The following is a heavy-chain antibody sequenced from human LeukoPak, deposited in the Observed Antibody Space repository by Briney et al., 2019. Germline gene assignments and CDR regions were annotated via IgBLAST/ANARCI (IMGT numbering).Heavy chain of an antibody. CDR1: EFTFSSYA. Sequence: GGSLRLSCAASEFTFSSYAMSWVRQAPGKGLEWVSVISGGSSTYYADSVKGRFTISRDNSKNTLYLQMNSLRAEDTALYYCAKDSQADAFDIWGQGTMVTVSS. CDR2: ISGGSST. V-gene: IGHV3-23*01. J-gene: IGHJ3*02. CDR3: AKDSQADAFDI.